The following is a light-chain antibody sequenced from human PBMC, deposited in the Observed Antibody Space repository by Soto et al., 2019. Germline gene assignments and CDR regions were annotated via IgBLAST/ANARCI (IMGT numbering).Light chain of an antibody. CDR3: QHYGHALWA. Sequence: EIVMTQSPATLSVSPGERATLSCRASQSINNKVAWYQQKPGQAPRLLMSGASRRATGVPDRFSGSGSGTDFTLTISRLEPEDFAVYYCQHYGHALWAFGQGTKVDIK. V-gene: IGKV3-20*01. CDR1: QSINNK. J-gene: IGKJ1*01. CDR2: GAS.